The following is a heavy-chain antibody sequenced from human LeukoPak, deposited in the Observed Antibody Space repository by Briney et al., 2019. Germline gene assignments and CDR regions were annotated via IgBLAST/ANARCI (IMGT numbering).Heavy chain of an antibody. CDR3: AKIVGLPATMAYFDY. CDR1: GGSISSYY. D-gene: IGHD2-2*01. CDR2: IYYSGST. V-gene: IGHV4-59*01. J-gene: IGHJ4*02. Sequence: SETLSLTCTVSGGSISSYYWSWIRQPPGKGLEWIGSIYYSGSTYYNPSLKSRVTMSLDTSKSQFSLRLISVTAADTAVYYCAKIVGLPATMAYFDYWGQGILITVSS.